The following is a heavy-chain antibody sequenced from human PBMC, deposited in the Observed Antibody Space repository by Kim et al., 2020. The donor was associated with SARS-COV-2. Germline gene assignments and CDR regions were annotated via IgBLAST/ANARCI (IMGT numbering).Heavy chain of an antibody. V-gene: IGHV3-49*04. CDR3: VRETPGSGWFGHLGY. J-gene: IGHJ4*02. CDR1: GFTFGHNP. Sequence: GGSLRLSCATSGFTFGHNPMTWVRQAPGKGPEWVGFIRSKTFFGRSGYAVSVKGRFTISRDDSTSIAYLEVNSLKTEDIGLYYCVRETPGSGWFGHLGYWGQGTLVTVSS. CDR2: IRSKTFFGRS. D-gene: IGHD6-19*01.